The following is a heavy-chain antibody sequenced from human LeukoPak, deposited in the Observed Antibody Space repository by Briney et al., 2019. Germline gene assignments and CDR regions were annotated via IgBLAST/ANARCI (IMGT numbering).Heavy chain of an antibody. CDR2: IYSGGST. Sequence: GRSLRLSCAASGFTVSSNYMSWVRQDPGKGLEWVSVIYSGGSTYYADSVKGRFTISRDNSKNTLYLQMNSLRAEDTAVYYCARSRWGSSGYFDYWGQGTLVTVSS. D-gene: IGHD6-19*01. J-gene: IGHJ4*02. CDR1: GFTVSSNY. V-gene: IGHV3-66*01. CDR3: ARSRWGSSGYFDY.